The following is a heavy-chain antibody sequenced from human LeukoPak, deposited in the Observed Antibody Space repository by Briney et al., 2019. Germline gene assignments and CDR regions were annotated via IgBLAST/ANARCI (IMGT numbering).Heavy chain of an antibody. CDR2: IRGGGTNI. J-gene: IGHJ4*02. CDR3: AREFIGGGYCSGEACSLGHDY. V-gene: IGHV3-11*01. Sequence: PGGTLRLSCAASGFTFTDYYMTWIRQAPGKGLEWVSHIRGGGTNIKYADAVKGRFTMSWDKAESSLYLQMNSLRAEDTAVYYCAREFIGGGYCSGEACSLGHDYWGQGTLVIVSS. D-gene: IGHD2-15*01. CDR1: GFTFTDYY.